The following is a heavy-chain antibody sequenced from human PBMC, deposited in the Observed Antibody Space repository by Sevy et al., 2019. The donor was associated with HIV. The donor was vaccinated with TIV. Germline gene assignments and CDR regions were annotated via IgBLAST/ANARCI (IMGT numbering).Heavy chain of an antibody. J-gene: IGHJ4*02. Sequence: GGSLRLSCAVSAFSFDDYGMHWVRQAPGKGLEWLAVISYDGKMIYYADSVKGRFTVSRDNSKSTLFLQMNSLRAEDTALYYSARNHYDSRGYTEIDNWGQGTQVTVSS. D-gene: IGHD3-22*01. V-gene: IGHV3-30*03. CDR1: AFSFDDYG. CDR2: ISYDGKMI. CDR3: ARNHYDSRGYTEIDN.